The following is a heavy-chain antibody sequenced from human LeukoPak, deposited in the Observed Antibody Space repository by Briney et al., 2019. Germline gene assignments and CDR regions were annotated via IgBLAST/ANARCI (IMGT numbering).Heavy chain of an antibody. Sequence: SETLSLTCAVYGGSLSGYYWCWIRQPPGKGLEWIGEINHSGSTNYNPSLKSRVTISVDTSKNQFSLKLSSVTAADTAVYYCARLLKTDSSSDYWGQGTLVTVSS. V-gene: IGHV4-34*01. CDR3: ARLLKTDSSSDY. D-gene: IGHD6-6*01. CDR1: GGSLSGYY. J-gene: IGHJ4*02. CDR2: INHSGST.